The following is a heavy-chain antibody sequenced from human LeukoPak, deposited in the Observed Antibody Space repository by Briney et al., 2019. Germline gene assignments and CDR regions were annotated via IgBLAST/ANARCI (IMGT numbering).Heavy chain of an antibody. Sequence: GGSLRLSCAASGFTFSSYEMNWVPQAPGKGLEWVSYISRSGNTIYYADSVKGRFTISRDNAKNSLYLKMNSLRAEDTAVYYCARVGLRFAFDIWGQGTMVTVSS. V-gene: IGHV3-48*03. D-gene: IGHD3-10*01. CDR3: ARVGLRFAFDI. J-gene: IGHJ3*02. CDR2: ISRSGNTI. CDR1: GFTFSSYE.